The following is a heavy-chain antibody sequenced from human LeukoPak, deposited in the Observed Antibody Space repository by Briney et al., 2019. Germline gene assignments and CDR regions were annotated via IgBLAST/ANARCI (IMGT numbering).Heavy chain of an antibody. CDR1: GYXFTSYK. Sequence: ASVKVSCKASGYXFTSYKMHWVRQAAGQGPEWMGILSPGDGVTRYAQNFQGRVTMTRDTSTSTVYMELTSLTSEDTAVYYCAKDNTMYSSDYWGQGTLVTVSS. V-gene: IGHV1-46*01. J-gene: IGHJ4*02. CDR3: AKDNTMYSSDY. CDR2: LSPGDGVT.